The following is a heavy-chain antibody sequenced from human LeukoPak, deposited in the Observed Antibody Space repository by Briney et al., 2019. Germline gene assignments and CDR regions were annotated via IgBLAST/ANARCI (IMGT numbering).Heavy chain of an antibody. CDR1: GGSISNYY. Sequence: PSETLSLTCTVSGGSISNYYWSWIRQPPGKGLEWIGYIYYSGSTNYNPSLKSRVTMSVDTSKNQFSPKLSSVTAADTAVYYCARDLGSGFLYFDYWGQGTLVTVSS. D-gene: IGHD6-19*01. V-gene: IGHV4-59*01. CDR3: ARDLGSGFLYFDY. CDR2: IYYSGST. J-gene: IGHJ4*02.